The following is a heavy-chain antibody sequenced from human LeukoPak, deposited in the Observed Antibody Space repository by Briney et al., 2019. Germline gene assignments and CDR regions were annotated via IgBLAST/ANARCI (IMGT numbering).Heavy chain of an antibody. D-gene: IGHD3-16*01. CDR2: VDNSGST. Sequence: SETLSLTCTVSGGSFSGYYWSWIRQPPGKGLEWIGYVDNSGSTYTKPSLRSRVTILLDTSKKQVSLKVSSVTAADTAVYFCARHGGGYSFDYWGQGALVTVSS. J-gene: IGHJ4*02. CDR1: GGSFSGYY. V-gene: IGHV4-59*08. CDR3: ARHGGGYSFDY.